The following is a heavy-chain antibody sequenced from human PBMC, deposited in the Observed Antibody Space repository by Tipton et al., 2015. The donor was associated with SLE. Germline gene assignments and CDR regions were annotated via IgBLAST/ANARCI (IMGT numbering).Heavy chain of an antibody. V-gene: IGHV4-39*07. CDR1: GGSISSSSYY. CDR3: ASLPEHYFYYMDV. CDR2: IFYSGST. J-gene: IGHJ6*03. Sequence: GSLRLSCTVSGGSISSSSYYWGWFRQPPGKGLEWIGSIFYSGSTYFNLSLKSRVTISVDTSKNQFSLKLSSVTAADTAVYYCASLPEHYFYYMDVWGKGTTVTVSS.